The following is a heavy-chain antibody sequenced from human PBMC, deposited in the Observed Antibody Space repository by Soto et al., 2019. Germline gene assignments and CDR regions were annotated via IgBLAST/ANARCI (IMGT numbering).Heavy chain of an antibody. V-gene: IGHV1-69*06. D-gene: IGHD3-3*01. CDR3: ARDFAYFDS. Sequence: ASVKVSCKASGGTFSNYVVNWVRQAPGQGLEWMGRIIPISGAANYAQKFQGRVTITADKSTSTSYMELSSLTAADTAVYFCARDFAYFDSWGQGTLVTVSS. J-gene: IGHJ4*02. CDR1: GGTFSNYV. CDR2: IIPISGAA.